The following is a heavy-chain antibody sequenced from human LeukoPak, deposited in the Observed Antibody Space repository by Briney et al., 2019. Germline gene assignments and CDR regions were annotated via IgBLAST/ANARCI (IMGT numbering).Heavy chain of an antibody. Sequence: GGSLRLSCAASGFTFSSYSMNWVRQAPGKGLEWVSYISSSSSTIYYADSLKGRFTISRDNAENSLYLQMDSLRDEDTAVYYCARDKGTRGVFDYWGQGTLVTVSS. CDR3: ARDKGTRGVFDY. J-gene: IGHJ4*02. D-gene: IGHD1-14*01. CDR1: GFTFSSYS. V-gene: IGHV3-48*02. CDR2: ISSSSSTI.